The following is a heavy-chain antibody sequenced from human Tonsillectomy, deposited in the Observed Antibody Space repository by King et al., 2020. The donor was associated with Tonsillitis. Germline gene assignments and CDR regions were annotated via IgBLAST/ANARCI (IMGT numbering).Heavy chain of an antibody. CDR2: MNPNSGNT. CDR1: GYTFTSYD. D-gene: IGHD2-2*01. J-gene: IGHJ6*02. CDR3: ARVSLTYCSGTSCYAYYYYGMDV. Sequence: VQLVQSGAEVKKPGASVKVSCKASGYTFTSYDVNWVRQAPGQGLEWMGWMNPNSGNTGYAQKFQGRVTMTRNTSISTAYMELSSLRSEDAAVYYCARVSLTYCSGTSCYAYYYYGMDVWGQGTTVTVSS. V-gene: IGHV1-8*01.